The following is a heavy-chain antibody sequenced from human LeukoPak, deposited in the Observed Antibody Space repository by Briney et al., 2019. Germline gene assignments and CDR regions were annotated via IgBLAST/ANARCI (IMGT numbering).Heavy chain of an antibody. CDR3: ANDYSNYYSYGMDV. Sequence: GGSLRLSCAASGFTFSSYGMHWVRQAPGKGLEWAAVIPHDGSNKDYSDSVKGRFTISRDNSKNTLYLQMNSLRAEDTAVYYCANDYSNYYSYGMDVWGQGTTVTVSS. CDR2: IPHDGSNK. CDR1: GFTFSSYG. V-gene: IGHV3-30*18. D-gene: IGHD4-11*01. J-gene: IGHJ6*02.